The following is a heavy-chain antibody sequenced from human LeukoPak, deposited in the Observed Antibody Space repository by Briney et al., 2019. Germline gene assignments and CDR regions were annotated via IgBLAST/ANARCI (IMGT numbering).Heavy chain of an antibody. CDR3: ARRARTRLRYFDWLLDY. V-gene: IGHV4-59*12. CDR1: GGSISSYY. CDR2: IYYSGST. D-gene: IGHD3-9*01. Sequence: SETLSLTCTVSGGSISSYYWSWIRQPPGKGLEWIGYIYYSGSTNYNPSLKSRVTISVDTSKNQFSLKLSSVTAADTAVYYCARRARTRLRYFDWLLDYWGQGTLVTVSS. J-gene: IGHJ4*02.